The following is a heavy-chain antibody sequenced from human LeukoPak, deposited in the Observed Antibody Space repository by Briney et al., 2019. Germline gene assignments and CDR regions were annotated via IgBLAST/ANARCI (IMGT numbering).Heavy chain of an antibody. V-gene: IGHV1-8*03. CDR2: MNPNSGST. CDR3: ARGRSTGYPYYPEY. CDR1: GYTFTSYD. J-gene: IGHJ4*02. D-gene: IGHD5-12*01. Sequence: GASVKVSCKASGYTFTSYDINWVRQATGQGLEWMGWMNPNSGSTGYAQKFQGRVTITRNTSISTAYMELSGLRSEDTAVYYCARGRSTGYPYYPEYWGQGTLVTVSS.